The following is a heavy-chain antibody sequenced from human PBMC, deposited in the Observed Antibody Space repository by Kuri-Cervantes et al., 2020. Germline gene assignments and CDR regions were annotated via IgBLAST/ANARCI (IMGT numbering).Heavy chain of an antibody. D-gene: IGHD4-23*01. V-gene: IGHV3-7*01. CDR2: IKQDGSEK. CDR1: GFTFSSYW. CDR3: AKDSYGGIHPDAFDI. J-gene: IGHJ3*02. Sequence: GEALKISCAASGFTFSSYWMSWVRQAPGKGLEWVANIKQDGSEKYYVDSVKGRFTISRDNAKNSLYLQMNSLRAEDTAVYYCAKDSYGGIHPDAFDIWGQGTMVTVSS.